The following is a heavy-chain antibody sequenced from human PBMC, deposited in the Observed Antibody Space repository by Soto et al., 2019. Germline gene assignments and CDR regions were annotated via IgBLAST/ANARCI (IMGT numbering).Heavy chain of an antibody. CDR1: GYTFTSYA. D-gene: IGHD6-13*01. CDR2: INAGNGNT. Sequence: QGQLVQSGAEVKKPGASVKVSCKASGYTFTSYAMHWVRQAPGQRLEWMGWINAGNGNTKYSQKFQGRVTITRDTSASTAYMELSSLRSEDTAAYYCARVRAAAGTYYYYGMDVWGQGTTVTVSS. CDR3: ARVRAAAGTYYYYGMDV. J-gene: IGHJ6*02. V-gene: IGHV1-3*01.